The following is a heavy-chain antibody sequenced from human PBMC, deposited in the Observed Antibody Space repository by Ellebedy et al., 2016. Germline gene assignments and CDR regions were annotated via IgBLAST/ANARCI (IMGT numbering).Heavy chain of an antibody. CDR2: ISAYNDNI. CDR3: AKDLHSNALLRSSSHQDYYYAMDV. Sequence: ASVKVSCKASGYSFTSYGISWVRQAPGQGLEWMGWISAYNDNINYAQNLQGRVTLTIDTSTSTAYMELRGLRSEDTAMYYCAKDLHSNALLRSSSHQDYYYAMDVWGQGTTVTVSS. V-gene: IGHV1-18*04. J-gene: IGHJ6*02. D-gene: IGHD1-26*01. CDR1: GYSFTSYG.